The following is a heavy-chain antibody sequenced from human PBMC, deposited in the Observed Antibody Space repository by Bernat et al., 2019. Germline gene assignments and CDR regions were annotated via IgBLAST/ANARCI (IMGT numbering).Heavy chain of an antibody. J-gene: IGHJ6*02. D-gene: IGHD2-2*01. CDR1: GFTFSSYP. Sequence: EVQLLESGGGLVQPGGSLRLSCAASGFTFSSYPMSWVRQAPGMGLEWVSAISGSGGSTYYADSVKGRFTNSGDNSKNRLYLQMNSLRAEDTAVYYCAKDDSYCNSASSSSPYGMDVWGQGTTVTV. CDR3: AKDDSYCNSASSSSPYGMDV. CDR2: ISGSGGST. V-gene: IGHV3-23*01.